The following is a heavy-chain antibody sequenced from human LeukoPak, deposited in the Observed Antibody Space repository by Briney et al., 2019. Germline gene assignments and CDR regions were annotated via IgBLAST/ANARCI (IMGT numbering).Heavy chain of an antibody. CDR3: ARDIPVTTVTTPYYFDY. V-gene: IGHV4-4*07. CDR1: GGSFSGYY. CDR2: IYTSGST. Sequence: PETLSLTCAVYGGSFSGYYWSWIRQPAGKGLEWIGRIYTSGSTNYNPSLKSRVTMSVDTSKNQFSLKLSSVTAADTAVYYCARDIPVTTVTTPYYFDYWGQGTLVTVSS. D-gene: IGHD4-17*01. J-gene: IGHJ4*02.